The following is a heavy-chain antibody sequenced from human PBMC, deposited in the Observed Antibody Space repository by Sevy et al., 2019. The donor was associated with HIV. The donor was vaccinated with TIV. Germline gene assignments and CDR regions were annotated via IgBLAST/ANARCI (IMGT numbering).Heavy chain of an antibody. Sequence: GESLKISCKGSGYTFTSYYIAWVRQMPGKGPEWMGFIFPGDSDIRYNPSFQGHVVISADNSLNTAYLQWGSLKASDSAMYFCARHSDFSSSRYDYWGQGTLVTVSS. V-gene: IGHV5-51*01. J-gene: IGHJ4*02. D-gene: IGHD4-4*01. CDR1: GYTFTSYY. CDR2: IFPGDSDI. CDR3: ARHSDFSSSRYDY.